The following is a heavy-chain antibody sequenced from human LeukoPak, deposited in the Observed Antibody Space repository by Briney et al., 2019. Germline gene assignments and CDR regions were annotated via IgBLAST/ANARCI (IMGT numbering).Heavy chain of an antibody. D-gene: IGHD6-19*01. CDR1: GYTFTSYG. J-gene: IGHJ4*02. CDR2: FDPEDGET. V-gene: IGHV1-24*01. Sequence: ASVKVSCKASGYTFTSYGISWVRQAPGQGLEWMGGFDPEDGETIYAQKFQGRVTMTEDTSTDTAYMELSSLRSEDTAVYYCATASDSSGWKGRFDYWGQGTLVTVSS. CDR3: ATASDSSGWKGRFDY.